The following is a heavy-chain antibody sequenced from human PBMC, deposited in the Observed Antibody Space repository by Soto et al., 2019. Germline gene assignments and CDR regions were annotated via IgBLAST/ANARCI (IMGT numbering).Heavy chain of an antibody. V-gene: IGHV3-48*03. CDR3: AAQGPGRGAFDI. CDR2: ISSSGSTI. J-gene: IGHJ3*02. CDR1: GFTFSSYE. Sequence: PGGSLRLSCAASGFTFSSYEMNWVRQAPGKGLEWVSYISSSGSTIYYADSVKGRFTISRDNAKNSLYLQMNSLRAEDTAVYYCAAQGPGRGAFDIWGQGTMVTVSS. D-gene: IGHD3-10*01.